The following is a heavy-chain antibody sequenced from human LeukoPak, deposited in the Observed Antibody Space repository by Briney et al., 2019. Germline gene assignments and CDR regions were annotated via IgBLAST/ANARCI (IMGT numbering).Heavy chain of an antibody. Sequence: SETLSLTCAVYGGSFSGYYWSWIRQPPGKGLEWIGEVNHGGSTNYNPSLKSRVTISVDTSKNQFSLKLSSVTAADTAVYYCARDYVGVAGTFDYWGQGTLVTVSS. CDR1: GGSFSGYY. D-gene: IGHD6-19*01. CDR2: VNHGGST. CDR3: ARDYVGVAGTFDY. V-gene: IGHV4-34*01. J-gene: IGHJ4*02.